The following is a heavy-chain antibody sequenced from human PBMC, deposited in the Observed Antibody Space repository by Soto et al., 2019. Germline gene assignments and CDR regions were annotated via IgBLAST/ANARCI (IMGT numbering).Heavy chain of an antibody. D-gene: IGHD6-6*01. CDR3: ARAREPEYSSSIFFDY. Sequence: GWALSLHGSLAGLTDIRTQMSSVRQSPGKWLQWVSVIYSAGSTYYANAVKGRFTISRDISENKIFLELNGLTVDDTAVYYCARAREPEYSSSIFFDYWGRGTVVTVSS. J-gene: IGHJ4*01. CDR1: GLTDIRTQ. V-gene: IGHV3-53*01. CDR2: IYSAGST.